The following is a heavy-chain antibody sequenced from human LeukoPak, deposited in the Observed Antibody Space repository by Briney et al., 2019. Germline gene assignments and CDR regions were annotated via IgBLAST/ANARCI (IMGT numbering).Heavy chain of an antibody. V-gene: IGHV1-46*01. CDR3: ASVYKYGMDV. J-gene: IGHJ6*02. CDR1: GYTVTSYY. Sequence: ASVKVSFKASGYTVTSYYMHWVRQPPGQGLEWMAIVNPSGSSSYAQKFQGRATLTRATSTNTVYMELSGLRSEDTAVYYCASVYKYGMDVWGQGTTVVVSS. CDR2: VNPSGSS.